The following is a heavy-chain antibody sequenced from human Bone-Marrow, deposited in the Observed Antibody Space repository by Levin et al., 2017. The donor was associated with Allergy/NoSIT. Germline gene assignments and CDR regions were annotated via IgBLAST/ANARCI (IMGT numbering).Heavy chain of an antibody. D-gene: IGHD3-9*01. J-gene: IGHJ3*01. CDR1: GFALNTSGVG. CDR2: IYWDDDR. CDR3: AHTAPIVTGYYAKDVCDL. V-gene: IGHV2-5*02. Sequence: SGPTLVKPTQTLTLTCSFSGFALNTSGVGVGWIRQPPGKALEWLSLIYWDDDRRYSPSLNSRLTITRDTSENQVLLTMTNMDPVDTATSYCAHTAPIVTGYYAKDVCDLWGQGTTVTVAS.